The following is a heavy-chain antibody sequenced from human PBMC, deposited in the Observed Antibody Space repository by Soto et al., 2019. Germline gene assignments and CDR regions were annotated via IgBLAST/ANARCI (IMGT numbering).Heavy chain of an antibody. CDR2: IYPGDSDT. J-gene: IGHJ6*02. D-gene: IGHD3-10*01. V-gene: IGHV5-51*01. Sequence: PGESLKISCKGSGYSFTSYWIGWVRQMPGKGLEWMGIIYPGDSDTRNSPSFQGQVTISADKSISTAYLQWSSLKSSDTAMYYCARRRFGELYGMDVWGQGTTVTVSS. CDR1: GYSFTSYW. CDR3: ARRRFGELYGMDV.